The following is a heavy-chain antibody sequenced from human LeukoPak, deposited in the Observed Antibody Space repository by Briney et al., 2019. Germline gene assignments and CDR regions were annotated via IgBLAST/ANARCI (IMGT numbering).Heavy chain of an antibody. CDR1: GFTFSSYA. J-gene: IGHJ5*02. CDR2: ISGSGGST. D-gene: IGHD6-13*01. V-gene: IGHV3-23*01. CDR3: AKDLVGSSWTKQFNWFDP. Sequence: GGSLRLSCAASGFTFSSYAMSWVRQAPGKGLEWVSAISGSGGSTYYADSVKGRFTISRDNSKNTLYLQMNSLRAEDTAVYYCAKDLVGSSWTKQFNWFDPWGQGTLVTVSS.